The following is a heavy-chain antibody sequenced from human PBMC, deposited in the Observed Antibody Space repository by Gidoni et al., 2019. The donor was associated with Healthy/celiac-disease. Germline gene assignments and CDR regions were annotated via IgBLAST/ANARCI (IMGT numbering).Heavy chain of an antibody. CDR1: GGTFSSYA. V-gene: IGHV1-69*06. Sequence: QVQLVQSGAELKKPGSSVKVSCKASGGTFSSYAISWVRQAPGQGLEGMGGISHIVGTANDAQKFQGRVMITADKSTNTAYMELSSMRAEDTAVYYCARDRGRFLEWLGIYYGMDVWGQGTTVTVSS. CDR3: ARDRGRFLEWLGIYYGMDV. D-gene: IGHD3-3*01. J-gene: IGHJ6*02. CDR2: ISHIVGTA.